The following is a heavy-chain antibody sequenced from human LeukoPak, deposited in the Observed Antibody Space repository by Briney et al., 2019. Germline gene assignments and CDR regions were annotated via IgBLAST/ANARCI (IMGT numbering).Heavy chain of an antibody. Sequence: PGGSLRLSCAASGFTFSSYAMHWVRQAPGKGLEWVAVISYDGSNKYYADSVKGRFTISRDSSKNTLYLQMSSLRADDTAVYYCAKNRRVTVFGVVTTEFDYWGQGTLVTVSS. V-gene: IGHV3-30-3*02. D-gene: IGHD3-3*01. CDR1: GFTFSSYA. J-gene: IGHJ4*02. CDR2: ISYDGSNK. CDR3: AKNRRVTVFGVVTTEFDY.